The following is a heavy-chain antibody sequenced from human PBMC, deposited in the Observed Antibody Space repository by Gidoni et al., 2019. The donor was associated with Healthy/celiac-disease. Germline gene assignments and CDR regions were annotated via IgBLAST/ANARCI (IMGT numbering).Heavy chain of an antibody. D-gene: IGHD3-22*01. J-gene: IGHJ4*02. CDR3: ARDSGVYYYDSSGYVPRAPLFDY. V-gene: IGHV4-31*03. CDR1: AGSISSGGYY. CDR2: IYYSGST. Sequence: QVQLQESGPGLVKPSQTLSLTCTVSAGSISSGGYYWRWIRQHPGKGLEWIGYIYYSGSTYYNPSLKSRVTISVDTSKNQFSLKLSAVTAADTAVYYCARDSGVYYYDSSGYVPRAPLFDYWGQGTLVTVSS.